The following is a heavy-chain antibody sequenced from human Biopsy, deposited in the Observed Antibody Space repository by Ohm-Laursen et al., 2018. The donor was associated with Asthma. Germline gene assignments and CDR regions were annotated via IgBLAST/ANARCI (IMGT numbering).Heavy chain of an antibody. D-gene: IGHD3-22*01. Sequence: SLRLSCAASGFSFVDYAMFWVRQAPGKGLEWVSVIYSGGTSHTADSVRGRFTISRDYSKNTLYLQMHSLRAEDTAVYYCARGDSSNWSHYYFDYWGQGTLVTVSS. CDR2: IYSGGTS. CDR3: ARGDSSNWSHYYFDY. CDR1: GFSFVDYA. V-gene: IGHV3-23*03. J-gene: IGHJ4*02.